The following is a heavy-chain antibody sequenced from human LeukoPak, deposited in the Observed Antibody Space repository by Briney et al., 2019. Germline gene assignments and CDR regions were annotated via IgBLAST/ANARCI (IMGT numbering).Heavy chain of an antibody. CDR1: GYTLTELS. V-gene: IGHV1-24*01. CDR3: ATDPTAVADKNWFDP. CDR2: FDPEDGET. Sequence: ASVKVSCKVSGYTLTELSMHWVRQAPGKGLEWMGGFDPEDGETIYAQKFQGRVTMTEDTSTDTAYMELSSLRSEDTAVYYCATDPTAVADKNWFDPWGQGTLVTVSS. D-gene: IGHD6-19*01. J-gene: IGHJ5*02.